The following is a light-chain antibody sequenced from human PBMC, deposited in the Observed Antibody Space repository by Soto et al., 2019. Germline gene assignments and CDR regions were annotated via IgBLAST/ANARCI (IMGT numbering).Light chain of an antibody. Sequence: QSALTQPASVSGSPGQSITISCTGTSSDVGGYNYVSWYQQHPGKAPKLMIYEVSYRPSGGSNRFSGSKSGNTASLTISGLQAEDEADYYCCSYTTSSTYVFGTGTKVT. CDR1: SSDVGGYNY. J-gene: IGLJ1*01. CDR2: EVS. CDR3: CSYTTSSTYV. V-gene: IGLV2-14*01.